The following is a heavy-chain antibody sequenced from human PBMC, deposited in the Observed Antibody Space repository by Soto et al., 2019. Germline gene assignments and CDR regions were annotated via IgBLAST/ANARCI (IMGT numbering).Heavy chain of an antibody. V-gene: IGHV4-59*11. J-gene: IGHJ4*02. CDR1: GGSISNHY. CDR3: TRANWYSEY. Sequence: QVQLQESGPGLVKPSETLSLTCSVSGGSISNHYWSWIRQPPGKGLEWIGYIYYNGNTNYNPSLKSRVTMSVDTSRNQLSLKLTTGTAADTAVYYCTRANWYSEYWGQGTLVTVSS. CDR2: IYYNGNT. D-gene: IGHD7-27*01.